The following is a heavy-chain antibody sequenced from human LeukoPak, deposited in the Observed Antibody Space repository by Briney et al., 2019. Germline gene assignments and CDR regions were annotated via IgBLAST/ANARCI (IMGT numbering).Heavy chain of an antibody. Sequence: SETLSLTCTVSGGSISSYYWSWIRQPPGKGLEWIGYIYYSGSTNYNPSLKSRVTISVDTSKNQFSLKLSSVTAADTAVYYCARYIASEHYYDSSGYYSFDYWGQGTLVTVSS. D-gene: IGHD3-22*01. CDR3: ARYIASEHYYDSSGYYSFDY. V-gene: IGHV4-59*08. J-gene: IGHJ4*02. CDR2: IYYSGST. CDR1: GGSISSYY.